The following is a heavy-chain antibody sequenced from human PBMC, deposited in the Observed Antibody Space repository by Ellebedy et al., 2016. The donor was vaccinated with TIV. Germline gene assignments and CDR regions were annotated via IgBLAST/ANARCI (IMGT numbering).Heavy chain of an antibody. J-gene: IGHJ5*02. CDR3: ARDPDYEGNWFDP. CDR1: GFTFSSYW. Sequence: GGSLRLXXAASGFTFSSYWMHWVRQAPGKGLVWVSRINSDGSSTSYADSVKGRFAISRDNAKNTLYLQMNSLRAEDTAVYYCARDPDYEGNWFDPWGQGTLVTVSS. CDR2: INSDGSST. D-gene: IGHD4-17*01. V-gene: IGHV3-74*01.